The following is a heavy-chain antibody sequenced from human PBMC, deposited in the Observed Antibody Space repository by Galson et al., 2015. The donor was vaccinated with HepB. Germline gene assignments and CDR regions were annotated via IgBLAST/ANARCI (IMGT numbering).Heavy chain of an antibody. Sequence: SVKVSCKASGYTFTDYYVHWVRQAPGQGLEWVGWIDPSFGDTKYAQKFQGKVTMTRDTSINTVYMEVSGLRSDDTAVYYCARQYHVTLSYYYAVDVWGQGTTVTVSS. CDR3: ARQYHVTLSYYYAVDV. CDR1: GYTFTDYY. D-gene: IGHD2-2*01. V-gene: IGHV1-2*02. CDR2: IDPSFGDT. J-gene: IGHJ6*02.